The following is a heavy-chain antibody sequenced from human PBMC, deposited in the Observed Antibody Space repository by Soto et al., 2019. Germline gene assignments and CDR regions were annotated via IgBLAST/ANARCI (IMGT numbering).Heavy chain of an antibody. D-gene: IGHD3-3*01. Sequence: EVQLVESGGGLVQPGGSLKLSCAASGFTFSGSALHWVRQASVKGLEWVGRIRSKGNNYATAYGASLKGRFTISRDDSKNTAYLQMNSLNTEDTAVYYCSRQASDFWSGKPQYYMDVWGKGTTVTVSS. V-gene: IGHV3-73*01. CDR3: SRQASDFWSGKPQYYMDV. CDR2: IRSKGNNYAT. J-gene: IGHJ6*03. CDR1: GFTFSGSA.